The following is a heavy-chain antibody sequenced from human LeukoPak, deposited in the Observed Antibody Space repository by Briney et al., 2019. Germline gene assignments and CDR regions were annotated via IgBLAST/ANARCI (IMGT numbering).Heavy chain of an antibody. CDR2: ISSSSYI. V-gene: IGHV3-21*01. CDR1: GFTFSSYS. J-gene: IGHJ6*02. Sequence: GGSLRLSCAASGFTFSSYSMNWVRQAPGKGLEWVSSISSSSYIYYADSVKGRFTISRDNAKNSLYLQMNSLRAEDTAVYYCARSSYYYYGMDVWGQGTTVTVSS. CDR3: ARSSYYYYGMDV.